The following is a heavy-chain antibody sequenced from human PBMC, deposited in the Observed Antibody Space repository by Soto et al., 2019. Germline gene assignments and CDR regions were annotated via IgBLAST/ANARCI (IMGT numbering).Heavy chain of an antibody. Sequence: PSETLSLTCSVSGGTISGYYWTWIRQPAGKGLEWIGRIYSSGNTKYNPSLQSRVTMSLDTSNNQFSLRLTSVTAADAAVYYCARGQRFSDWFDPWGQGTLVTVSS. J-gene: IGHJ5*02. CDR2: IYSSGNT. CDR3: ARGQRFSDWFDP. D-gene: IGHD3-3*01. CDR1: GGTISGYY. V-gene: IGHV4-4*07.